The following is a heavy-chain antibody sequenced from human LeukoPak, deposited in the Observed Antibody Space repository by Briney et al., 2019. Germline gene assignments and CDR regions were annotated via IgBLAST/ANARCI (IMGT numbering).Heavy chain of an antibody. CDR3: ARDAEYCSSTSCYSYYYYYMDV. Sequence: PSETLSLTCTVSGGSISSHYWSWIRQPPGRGLEWIGYIYYGGSTNYNPSLKSRVTISVDTSKNQFSLKLSSVTAADTAVYYCARDAEYCSSTSCYSYYYYYMDVWGKGTTVTVSS. D-gene: IGHD2-2*01. CDR1: GGSISSHY. CDR2: IYYGGST. J-gene: IGHJ6*03. V-gene: IGHV4-59*11.